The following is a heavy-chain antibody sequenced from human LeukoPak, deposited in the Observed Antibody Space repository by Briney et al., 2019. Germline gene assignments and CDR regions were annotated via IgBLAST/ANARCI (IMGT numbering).Heavy chain of an antibody. CDR2: ISGSGGST. V-gene: IGHV3-23*01. Sequence: GGSLRLSCAASGFTFSTYWMTWVRQAPGKGLEWVSAISGSGGSTYYADSVKGRFTISRDNSKNTLYLQMNSLRAEDTAVYYCAKDLRGCSGGSCYSGGGQGTLVTVPS. J-gene: IGHJ4*02. CDR1: GFTFSTYW. D-gene: IGHD2-15*01. CDR3: AKDLRGCSGGSCYSG.